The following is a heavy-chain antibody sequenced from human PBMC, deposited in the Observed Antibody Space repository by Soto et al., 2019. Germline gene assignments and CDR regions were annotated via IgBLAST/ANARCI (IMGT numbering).Heavy chain of an antibody. Sequence: PGGSLSLSCFASGFIFSGYYMAWIRRAPGKGLEWVSYISDGGSYTNHGNSVRGRVSVSRDDARNSLYLQINNLRVEDTGVYYCARAPGAVNSYAGVDVWGQGTTVTVSS. V-gene: IGHV3-11*05. CDR3: ARAPGAVNSYAGVDV. D-gene: IGHD6-19*01. CDR1: GFIFSGYY. CDR2: ISDGGSYT. J-gene: IGHJ6*02.